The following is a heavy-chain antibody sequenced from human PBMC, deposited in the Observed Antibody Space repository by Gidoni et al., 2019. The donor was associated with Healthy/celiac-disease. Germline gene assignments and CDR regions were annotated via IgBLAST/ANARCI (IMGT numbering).Heavy chain of an antibody. J-gene: IGHJ4*02. CDR2: IYYSGST. Sequence: QVQLQESGSGLVKPSQTLSPPCTFSGCSISSGGYYWSWVRQHPGKGLEWIGYIYYSGSTYYNPSLKSRVTITVDTSKNQFSLKLSSVTAADTAVYYCARELRYFDWLDYWGQGTLVTVSS. D-gene: IGHD3-9*01. V-gene: IGHV4-31*03. CDR3: ARELRYFDWLDY. CDR1: GCSISSGGYY.